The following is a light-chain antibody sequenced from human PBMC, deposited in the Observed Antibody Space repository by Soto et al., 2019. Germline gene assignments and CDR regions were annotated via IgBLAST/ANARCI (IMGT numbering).Light chain of an antibody. J-gene: IGLJ3*02. CDR1: NIGSKS. CDR3: QVWDSSSDHLV. Sequence: SYELTQPPSVSVAPGKPARITCGGNNIGSKSVHWYQQKPGQAPVVVIYYDTDRPSGIPERFSGSNSGNTATLTISRVEAGDEADYYCQVWDSSSDHLVFGGGTKLTVL. V-gene: IGLV3-21*04. CDR2: YDT.